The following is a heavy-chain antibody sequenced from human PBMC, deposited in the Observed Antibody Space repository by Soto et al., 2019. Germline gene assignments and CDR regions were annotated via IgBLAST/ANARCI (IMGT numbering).Heavy chain of an antibody. J-gene: IGHJ4*02. D-gene: IGHD6-13*01. CDR2: ISSSSSTI. CDR3: ARHSSSSWLEGRARGFDY. Sequence: EVQLVESGGGLVQPGGSLRLSCAASGFTFISYSMNWVRQAPGRGLEWVSYISSSSSTIYYADSVKGRFTISRDNAKNSLYLQMNSLRAEDTAVYYCARHSSSSWLEGRARGFDYWGQGTLVTVSS. CDR1: GFTFISYS. V-gene: IGHV3-48*01.